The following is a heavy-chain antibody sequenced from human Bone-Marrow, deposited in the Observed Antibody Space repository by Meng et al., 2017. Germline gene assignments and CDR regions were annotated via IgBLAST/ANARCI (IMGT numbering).Heavy chain of an antibody. V-gene: IGHV4-39*07. D-gene: IGHD4-17*01. CDR2: IYYSGNT. CDR3: SRDYDYGDYVRSADAFDI. Sequence: SETLSLTCTVSGGSISSSSYYWGWICQPPGKGLEWIGSIYYSGNTYYNPSLKSRVTISVDTSKSQFSLKLSSVTAADTALYYCSRDYDYGDYVRSADAFDIWGQGTMVTVSS. J-gene: IGHJ3*02. CDR1: GGSISSSSYY.